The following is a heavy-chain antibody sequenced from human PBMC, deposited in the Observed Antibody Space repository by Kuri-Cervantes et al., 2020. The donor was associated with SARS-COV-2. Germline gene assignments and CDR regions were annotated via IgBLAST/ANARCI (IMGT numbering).Heavy chain of an antibody. Sequence: GSLRLSCTVSGGSISSGPYYWGWIRQPPGKGLEYIGSIYNIGSTYSNPSLKSRVTISMDTSRNRFSLSLSSVTAADTAMYYCARPRIAAAGTEAFDIWGQGTMVTVSS. CDR2: IYNIGST. J-gene: IGHJ3*02. CDR1: GGSISSGPYY. CDR3: ARPRIAAAGTEAFDI. V-gene: IGHV4-39*01. D-gene: IGHD6-13*01.